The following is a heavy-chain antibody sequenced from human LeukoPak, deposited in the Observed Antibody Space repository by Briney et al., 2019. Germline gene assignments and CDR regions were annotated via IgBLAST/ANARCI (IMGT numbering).Heavy chain of an antibody. V-gene: IGHV1-18*01. CDR1: GYTFTSYG. CDR3: ARFGDSGYYGSGSYYNFDD. Sequence: VASVKVSCKASGYTFTSYGISWVRQAPGQGLEWMGWISAYNGNTNYAQKLQGRVTMTTDTSTSTAYMELRSLRSDDTAVYYCARFGDSGYYGSGSYYNFDDWGQGTLVTVSS. CDR2: ISAYNGNT. D-gene: IGHD3-10*01. J-gene: IGHJ4*02.